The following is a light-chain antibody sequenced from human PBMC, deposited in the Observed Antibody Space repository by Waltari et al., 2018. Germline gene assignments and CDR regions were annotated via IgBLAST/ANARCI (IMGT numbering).Light chain of an antibody. J-gene: IGLJ1*01. V-gene: IGLV2-14*03. CDR2: DVS. CDR1: SSDIGAYNF. Sequence: QSALTQPASVSGSPGQSITISCTGTSSDIGAYNFVSWYQQHPGKAPKFMIYDVSYWPSGVSSRFSGSKSGNTASLTIAGLQIEDEADYYCCSYRTPDTLVFGTGTKVTVL. CDR3: CSYRTPDTLV.